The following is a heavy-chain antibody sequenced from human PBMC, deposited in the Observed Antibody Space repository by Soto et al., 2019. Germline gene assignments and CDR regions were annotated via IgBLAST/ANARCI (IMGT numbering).Heavy chain of an antibody. CDR2: ISGSGAFT. Sequence: PGGSLRLSCAASGFPFDNYAMTWVRQARGQGPEWVATISGSGAFTKYRDSVEGRFTISRDNSKNTLYLQMNSLKAEDTALYYCARGRYLDSSDYWVANLPFDHWGLGTLVTVS. D-gene: IGHD3-22*01. CDR3: ARGRYLDSSDYWVANLPFDH. J-gene: IGHJ4*02. CDR1: GFPFDNYA. V-gene: IGHV3-23*01.